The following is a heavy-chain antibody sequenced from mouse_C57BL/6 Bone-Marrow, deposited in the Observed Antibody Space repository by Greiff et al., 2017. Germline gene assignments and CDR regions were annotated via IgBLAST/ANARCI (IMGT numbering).Heavy chain of an antibody. CDR1: GYTFTSYD. D-gene: IGHD1-1*01. V-gene: IGHV1-85*01. CDR3: GGNYGSSYWYFDV. J-gene: IGHJ1*03. Sequence: LVESGPELVKPGASVKLSCKASGYTFTSYDINWVKQRPGQGLEWIGWIYPRDGSTKYNEKFKGKATLTVDKSSSTAYMVHHSLTSEDSAVFFGGGNYGSSYWYFDVWGTGTTVTVSS. CDR2: IYPRDGST.